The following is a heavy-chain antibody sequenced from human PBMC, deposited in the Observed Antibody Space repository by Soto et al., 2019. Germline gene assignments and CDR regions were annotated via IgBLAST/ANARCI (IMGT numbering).Heavy chain of an antibody. V-gene: IGHV3-53*05. CDR3: ARGGPLYCTNGVCSEFTYFDY. CDR2: IYSGGST. CDR1: GFTVSSNY. J-gene: IGHJ4*02. Sequence: GGSLRLSCAASGFTVSSNYMSWVRQAPGKGLEWVSVIYSGGSTYYADSVKGRFTISRDNSKNTLYLQMNSLRAEDTAVYYCARGGPLYCTNGVCSEFTYFDYWGQGTLVTVSS. D-gene: IGHD2-8*01.